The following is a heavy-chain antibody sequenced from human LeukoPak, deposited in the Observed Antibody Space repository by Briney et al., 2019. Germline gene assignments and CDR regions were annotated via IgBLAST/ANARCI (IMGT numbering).Heavy chain of an antibody. CDR1: GYTFTGYY. CDR3: ARDRSRYFDY. J-gene: IGHJ4*02. V-gene: IGHV1-2*02. D-gene: IGHD3-16*02. Sequence: ASVKVSCKTSGYTFTGYYMHWVRQAPGQGLEWMGWINPSSGGTGYAQKFQGRVTMTRDTSISTVYMELSRLRSDDTAVYYCARDRSRYFDYWGQGTLVTVSS. CDR2: INPSSGGT.